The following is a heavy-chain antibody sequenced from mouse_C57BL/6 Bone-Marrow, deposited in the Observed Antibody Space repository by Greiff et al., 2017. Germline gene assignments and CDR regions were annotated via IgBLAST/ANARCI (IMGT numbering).Heavy chain of an antibody. CDR2: IDPETGGT. Sequence: QVQLQQSGAELVRPGASVTLSCKASGYTFTDYEMHRVKQTPVHGLEWIGAIDPETGGTAYNQKFKGKAKLTADQSSSTAYMALRSLTSEYSAVYYCTPSYYRNYEGFAYWGQGTLVTVSA. V-gene: IGHV1-15*01. D-gene: IGHD2-5*01. J-gene: IGHJ3*01. CDR1: GYTFTDYE. CDR3: TPSYYRNYEGFAY.